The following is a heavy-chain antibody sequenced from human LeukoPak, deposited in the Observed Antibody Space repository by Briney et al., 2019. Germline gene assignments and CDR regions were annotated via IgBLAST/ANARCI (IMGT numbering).Heavy chain of an antibody. CDR3: ARGVMITFGGVIVHSHAFDI. Sequence: PSETLSLTCAVSGYSISSGYYWGWIRQPPGKGLEWIGSIYHSGSTYYNPSLKSRVTISVDTSKNQFSLKLSSVTAADTAVYYCARGVMITFGGVIVHSHAFDIWGQGKMVTVSS. V-gene: IGHV4-38-2*01. CDR2: IYHSGST. D-gene: IGHD3-16*02. CDR1: GYSISSGYY. J-gene: IGHJ3*02.